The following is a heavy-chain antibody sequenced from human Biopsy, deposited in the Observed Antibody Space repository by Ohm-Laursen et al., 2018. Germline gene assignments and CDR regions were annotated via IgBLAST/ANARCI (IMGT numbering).Heavy chain of an antibody. CDR2: VYYTGST. CDR3: ARDRGYYSDRTVPGYFDL. Sequence: GTLSLTWTVSGDSISSYYWSWIRQPPGKGLQWIGYVYYTGSTDYNPSLQSRVTISVDTSKDHFSLRLRSVTPADTAIYYCARDRGYYSDRTVPGYFDLWGRGTLVTVSS. V-gene: IGHV4-59*01. CDR1: GDSISSYY. J-gene: IGHJ2*01. D-gene: IGHD3-22*01.